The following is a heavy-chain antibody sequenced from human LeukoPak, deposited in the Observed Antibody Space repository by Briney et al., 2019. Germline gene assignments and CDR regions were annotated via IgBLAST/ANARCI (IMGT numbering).Heavy chain of an antibody. Sequence: ASVKVSCKASGYTFTGYYMHWVRQAPGQGLEWMGWLNPNSGGTNYAQKFQGRVTMTRDTSISTAYMELSRLRSDDTAVYYCARDYPQYCSSTSCYYNFDYWGQGTLVTVSS. J-gene: IGHJ4*02. CDR3: ARDYPQYCSSTSCYYNFDY. D-gene: IGHD2-2*01. V-gene: IGHV1-2*02. CDR1: GYTFTGYY. CDR2: LNPNSGGT.